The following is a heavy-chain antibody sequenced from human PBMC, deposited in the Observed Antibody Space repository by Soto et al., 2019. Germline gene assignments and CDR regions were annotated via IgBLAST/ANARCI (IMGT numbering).Heavy chain of an antibody. Sequence: PGGSLRLSCTAFGFTFSNAWMSWVRQAPGKGLEWIGRIKGESDGGTTDYATPVKGRFSISRDQSKDTLYLHMNSLKTEDTAVYYCTTGLSNGYYNFDYWGQGTPVTVS. CDR2: IKGESDGGTT. CDR3: TTGLSNGYYNFDY. V-gene: IGHV3-15*01. CDR1: GFTFSNAW. J-gene: IGHJ4*02. D-gene: IGHD3-22*01.